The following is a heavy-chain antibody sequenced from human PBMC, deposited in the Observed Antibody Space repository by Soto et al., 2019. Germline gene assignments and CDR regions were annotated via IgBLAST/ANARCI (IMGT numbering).Heavy chain of an antibody. D-gene: IGHD6-19*01. CDR2: IVVGSGNT. Sequence: SVKVSCKASGFTFTSSAVQWVRQARGQRLEWIGWIVVGSGNTNYAQKFQERVTITRDMSTSTAYVELSSLRSEYTAVYYCAAAARYSSGWYLGYFDYWGQGTLVTVSS. J-gene: IGHJ4*02. CDR1: GFTFTSSA. CDR3: AAAARYSSGWYLGYFDY. V-gene: IGHV1-58*01.